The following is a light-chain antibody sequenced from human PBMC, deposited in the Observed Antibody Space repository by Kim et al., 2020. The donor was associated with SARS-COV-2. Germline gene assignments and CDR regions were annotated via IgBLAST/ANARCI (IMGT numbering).Light chain of an antibody. J-gene: IGKJ2*03. CDR3: QQYYTTPYS. Sequence: ATFNCKSSQSVLYSSNNKSYLAWYQQKPGQSPKLLIYWASTRESGVPDRFSGSGSGTDFTLTISSLQAEDVAVYYCQQYYTTPYSFGQGTKLEI. CDR1: QSVLYSSNNKSY. V-gene: IGKV4-1*01. CDR2: WAS.